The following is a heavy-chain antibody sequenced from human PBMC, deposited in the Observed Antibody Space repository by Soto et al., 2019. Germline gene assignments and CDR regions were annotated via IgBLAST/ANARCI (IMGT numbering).Heavy chain of an antibody. CDR2: IIPIFGTA. CDR3: ARATYYYDSSGYFYYYYYYGMDV. V-gene: IGHV1-69*13. J-gene: IGHJ6*02. CDR1: GGTFSSYA. Sequence: GASVKVSCQASGGTFSSYAISWVRQAPGQGLEWMGGIIPIFGTANYAQKFQGRVTITADESTSTAYMELSSLRSEDTAVYYCARATYYYDSSGYFYYYYYYGMDVWGQGTTVTVSS. D-gene: IGHD3-22*01.